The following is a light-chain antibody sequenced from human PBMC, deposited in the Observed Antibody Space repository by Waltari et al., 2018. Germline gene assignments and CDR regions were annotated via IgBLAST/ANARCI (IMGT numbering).Light chain of an antibody. V-gene: IGKV3-20*01. CDR3: QHYRSSPPP. J-gene: IGKJ1*01. Sequence: EIVLTQSPGTLSLSPGERATPSCRASQSVSSGYLAWYQQEPGQAPRLLIYGASNRAAGIPDRFSGGGSGTDFTLTISRLEPEDFAVYYCQHYRSSPPPFGQGTNVEIK. CDR2: GAS. CDR1: QSVSSGY.